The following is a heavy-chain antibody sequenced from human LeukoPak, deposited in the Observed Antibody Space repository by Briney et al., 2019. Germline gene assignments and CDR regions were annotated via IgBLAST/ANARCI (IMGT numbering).Heavy chain of an antibody. CDR3: AREDIKTRY. V-gene: IGHV3-48*01. J-gene: IGHJ4*02. CDR2: ISSSSSTI. CDR1: GFTFSCYA. Sequence: GGSLRLSCAASGFTFSCYAMNWVRQAPGKGLEWVSYISSSSSTIYYADSVEGRFTISRDNAKNSLYLQMNSLRAEDTAVYYCAREDIKTRYWGQGTLVTVSS.